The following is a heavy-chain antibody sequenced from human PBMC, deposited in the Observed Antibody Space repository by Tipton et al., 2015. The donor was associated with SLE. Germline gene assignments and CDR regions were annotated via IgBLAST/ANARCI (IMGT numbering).Heavy chain of an antibody. CDR2: IYYSGTT. CDR3: ARDGSIAAAGTGSDY. J-gene: IGHJ4*02. D-gene: IGHD6-13*01. CDR1: GDSISGQY. V-gene: IGHV4-59*11. Sequence: TLSLTCTVSGDSISGQYWSWIRQPPGKGLEWIGYIYYSGTTNYNPSLKSRVTISVDTSKNQFSLKLSSVTAADTAVYYCARDGSIAAAGTGSDYWGQGTLVTVSS.